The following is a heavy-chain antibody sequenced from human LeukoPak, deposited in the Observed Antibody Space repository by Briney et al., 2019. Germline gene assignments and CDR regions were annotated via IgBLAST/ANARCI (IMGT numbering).Heavy chain of an antibody. D-gene: IGHD6-13*01. CDR2: ISGSGGST. CDR3: AKGTRSQYSSSHLDY. V-gene: IGHV3-23*01. CDR1: GFTFSSYA. J-gene: IGHJ4*02. Sequence: GGSLRLSCAASGFTFSSYAMSWVRQAPGKGLGWVSAISGSGGSTYYADSVKGRFTISRDNSKNTLYLQMNSLRAEDTAVYYCAKGTRSQYSSSHLDYWGQGTLVTVSS.